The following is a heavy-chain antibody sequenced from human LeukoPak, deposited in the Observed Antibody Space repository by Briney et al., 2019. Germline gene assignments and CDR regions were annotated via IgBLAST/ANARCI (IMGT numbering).Heavy chain of an antibody. CDR3: ATFFDFWFGP. Sequence: PSETLSLTCTVSGVSVSSGSYFWSWIRQPPGEGPQWIGYIYHDGSTNCSPSLRSRVSISVDTSKNQFSLKLSSVTTADTAVYFCATFFDFWFGPWGQGTQVTVSS. V-gene: IGHV4-61*01. CDR1: GVSVSSGSYF. D-gene: IGHD5/OR15-5a*01. CDR2: IYHDGST. J-gene: IGHJ5*02.